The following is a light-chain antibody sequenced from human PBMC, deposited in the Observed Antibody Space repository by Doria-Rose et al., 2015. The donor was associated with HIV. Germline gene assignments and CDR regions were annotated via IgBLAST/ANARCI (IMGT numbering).Light chain of an antibody. CDR3: QSYDGSLSAVV. CDR1: SSNIGAGYD. J-gene: IGLJ2*01. V-gene: IGLV1-40*01. CDR2: GNN. Sequence: SGAPGQRVTISCTGSSSNIGAGYDVHWYQQLPGTAPKLLIYGNNNRPSGVPDRFSGSKSGTAASLAINGLQAEDEADYYCQSYDGSLSAVVFGGGTKLTVL.